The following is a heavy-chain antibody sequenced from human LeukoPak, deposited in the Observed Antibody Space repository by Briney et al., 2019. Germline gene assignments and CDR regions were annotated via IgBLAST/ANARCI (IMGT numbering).Heavy chain of an antibody. Sequence: PSETLSPPCTVCGGSISDYYWIWLRQPPGKGLEWIGYFSNSGTNNYNPSLKGRVTMSVDTSKNQFSLKLSSVTAADTAVYYCAGGSYWGDYWGQGTLVTVSS. D-gene: IGHD7-27*01. CDR3: AGGSYWGDY. J-gene: IGHJ4*02. CDR2: FSNSGTN. V-gene: IGHV4-59*12. CDR1: GGSISDYY.